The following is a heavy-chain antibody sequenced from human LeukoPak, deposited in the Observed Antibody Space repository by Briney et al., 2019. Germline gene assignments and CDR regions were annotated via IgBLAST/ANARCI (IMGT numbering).Heavy chain of an antibody. CDR1: GYTFTSYG. CDR3: ARVRDGYNDAFDI. D-gene: IGHD5-24*01. V-gene: IGHV1-18*01. Sequence: GASVKVSCKASGYTFTSYGITWVRQAPGHGLEWMGWISAYNGNTDYAQKFQGRVTMTADTSTSTAYMELRSLRSEDTAVYYCARVRDGYNDAFDIWGQGTMVIVSS. CDR2: ISAYNGNT. J-gene: IGHJ3*02.